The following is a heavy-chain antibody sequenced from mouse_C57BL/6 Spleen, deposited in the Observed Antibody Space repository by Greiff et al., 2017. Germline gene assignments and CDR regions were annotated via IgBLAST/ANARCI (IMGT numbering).Heavy chain of an antibody. CDR3: TNRNSPYYYGSSTGWFAY. D-gene: IGHD1-1*01. CDR2: IDPENGDT. Sequence: EVQGVESGAELVRPGASVKLSCTASGFNIKDDYMHWVKQRPEQGLEWIGWIDPENGDTEYASKFQGKATITADTSSNTAYLQLSSLTSEDTAVYYCTNRNSPYYYGSSTGWFAYWGQGTLVTVSA. V-gene: IGHV14-4*01. J-gene: IGHJ3*01. CDR1: GFNIKDDY.